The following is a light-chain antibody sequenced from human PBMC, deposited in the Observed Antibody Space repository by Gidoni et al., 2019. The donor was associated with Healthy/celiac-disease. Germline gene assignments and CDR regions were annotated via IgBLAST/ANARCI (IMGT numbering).Light chain of an antibody. J-gene: IGKJ4*01. CDR2: WAS. Sequence: DIVMTQSPDSLAVSLGERATINCKSSQCVLYSSNNKNYLAWYQQKPGQPPKLLIYWASTRESGVPARFSGSGSGTDFPLTISSLQAEDVAVYYCQQYYSTPLTFGGGTKVEIK. V-gene: IGKV4-1*01. CDR3: QQYYSTPLT. CDR1: QCVLYSSNNKNY.